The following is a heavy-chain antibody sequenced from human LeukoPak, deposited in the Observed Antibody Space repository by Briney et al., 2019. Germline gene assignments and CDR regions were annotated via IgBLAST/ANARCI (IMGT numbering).Heavy chain of an antibody. V-gene: IGHV4-59*13. CDR2: IYYSGST. Sequence: PSETLSLTCTGSGGSLSSYYWSWLRQPPGKGLEWIGYIYYSGSTNYNPSLNSRVTISVDTSKNQFSLKLSSVTAADTAVYYCARDSHYGMDVWGQGTTVTVSS. J-gene: IGHJ6*02. CDR1: GGSLSSYY. CDR3: ARDSHYGMDV.